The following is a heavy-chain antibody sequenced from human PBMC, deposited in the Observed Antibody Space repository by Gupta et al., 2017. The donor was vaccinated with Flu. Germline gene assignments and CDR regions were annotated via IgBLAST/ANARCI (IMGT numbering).Heavy chain of an antibody. CDR2: IQYAGSNK. D-gene: IGHD1-7*01. Sequence: RQSPGKGLEVGSVIQYAGSNKWHADSVKGRFPNAIANSKDTLNPRKTSLRPEDGAMYYCAKGWHHNWNYDGDYWGQGTLVTVSS. J-gene: IGHJ4*02. V-gene: IGHV3-30*18. CDR3: AKGWHHNWNYDGDY.